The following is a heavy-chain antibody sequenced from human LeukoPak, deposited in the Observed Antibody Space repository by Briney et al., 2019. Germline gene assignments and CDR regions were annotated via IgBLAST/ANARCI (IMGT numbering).Heavy chain of an antibody. CDR2: IYPGDSDT. CDR1: GYSFTSYW. V-gene: IGHV5-51*01. Sequence: GESLKISCKGSGYSFTSYWIGYVRQMPGKRLEWMEIIYPGDSDTRYSPSFQGQVTISADKSISTAYLQWSSLKASDTAMYYCASTYSYGSYWFDPWGQGDLVTVSS. J-gene: IGHJ5*02. CDR3: ASTYSYGSYWFDP. D-gene: IGHD5-18*01.